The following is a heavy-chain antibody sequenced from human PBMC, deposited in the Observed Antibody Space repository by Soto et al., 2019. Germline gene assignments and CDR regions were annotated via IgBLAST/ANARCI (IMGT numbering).Heavy chain of an antibody. J-gene: IGHJ2*01. CDR3: AKDRDGDWYFDL. Sequence: QVQLVESGGGVVQPGRSLRLSCAASGFTFSSYGMHWVRQAPGKGLEWVAVISYDGSNKYYADSVKGRFTISRDNSKNTLYLQMNSLRAEDRAVYYCAKDRDGDWYFDLWGRGTLVTVSS. V-gene: IGHV3-30*18. CDR1: GFTFSSYG. CDR2: ISYDGSNK.